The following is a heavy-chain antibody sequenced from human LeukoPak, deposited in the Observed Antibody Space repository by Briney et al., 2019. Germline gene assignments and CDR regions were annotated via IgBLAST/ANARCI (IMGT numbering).Heavy chain of an antibody. Sequence: SETLSLTCAVYGGSFSGYYWSWIRQPPGKGLEWIGEINHSGSTYYNPSLKSRVTISVDTSKNQFSLKLSSVTAADTAVYYCARAYFSSWYMNWFDPWGQGTLVTVSS. V-gene: IGHV4-34*01. CDR3: ARAYFSSWYMNWFDP. D-gene: IGHD6-13*01. CDR1: GGSFSGYY. J-gene: IGHJ5*02. CDR2: INHSGST.